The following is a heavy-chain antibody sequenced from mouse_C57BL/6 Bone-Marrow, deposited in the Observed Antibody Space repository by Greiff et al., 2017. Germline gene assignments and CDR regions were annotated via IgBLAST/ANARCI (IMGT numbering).Heavy chain of an antibody. J-gene: IGHJ1*03. D-gene: IGHD1-1*01. CDR2: ILPSIGRT. CDR3: ARSGIITTVVRYFDV. CDR1: DSEVFPIAY. V-gene: IGHV15-2*01. Sequence: QVQLQQSGSELRSPGSSVKLSCKDFDSEVFPIAYMSWVRQKPGHGFEWIGGILPSIGRTIYGEKFEDKATLDADTLSNTAYLELNSLTSEDSAIYYCARSGIITTVVRYFDVWGTGTTVTVSS.